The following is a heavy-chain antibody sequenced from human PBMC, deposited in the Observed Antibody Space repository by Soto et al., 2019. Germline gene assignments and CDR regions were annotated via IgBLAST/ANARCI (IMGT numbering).Heavy chain of an antibody. J-gene: IGHJ4*02. V-gene: IGHV1-69*13. D-gene: IGHD3-22*01. CDR2: IIPIFGTA. CDR1: GGTFSSYA. Sequence: SVKVSCKASGGTFSSYAISWVRQAPGQGLEWMGGIIPIFGTANYAQKFQGRVTITADESTSTAYMELSSLRSEDTAVYYCARDYYDSSGYYSSTAGFDYWGQGTLVTSPQ. CDR3: ARDYYDSSGYYSSTAGFDY.